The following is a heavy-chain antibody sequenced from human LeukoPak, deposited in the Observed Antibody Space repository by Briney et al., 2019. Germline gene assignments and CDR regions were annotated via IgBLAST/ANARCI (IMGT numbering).Heavy chain of an antibody. CDR3: ARDQGFEPSFDY. Sequence: SQNLSLTCTVSGGSICSGGYYWSWIRQHPGKGLEWIGYIYYSGSTYYNPSLKSRVTISVDTSKNQFSLKLSSVTAADTAAYYCARDQGFEPSFDYWGQGTLVTVSS. CDR2: IYYSGST. J-gene: IGHJ4*02. CDR1: GGSICSGGYY. D-gene: IGHD1-14*01. V-gene: IGHV4-31*03.